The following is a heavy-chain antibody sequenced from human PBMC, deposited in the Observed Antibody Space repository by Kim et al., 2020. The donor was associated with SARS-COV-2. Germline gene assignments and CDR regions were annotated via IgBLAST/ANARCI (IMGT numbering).Heavy chain of an antibody. Sequence: SETLSLTCAVYGGSFSGYYWSWIRQPPGKGLEWIGEINHSGSTNYNPSLKSRVTISVDTSKNQFSLKLSSVTAADTAVYYCARDAVGAPDYYYGMDVWGQGTTVTVSS. CDR3: ARDAVGAPDYYYGMDV. V-gene: IGHV4-34*01. J-gene: IGHJ6*02. CDR2: INHSGST. D-gene: IGHD1-26*01. CDR1: GGSFSGYY.